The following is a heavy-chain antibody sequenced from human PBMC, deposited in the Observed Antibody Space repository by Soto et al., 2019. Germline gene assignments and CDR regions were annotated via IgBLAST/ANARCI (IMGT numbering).Heavy chain of an antibody. CDR2: INPNSGGT. J-gene: IGHJ4*02. CDR3: ARDRGYCSSTSCYLDYYFDY. V-gene: IGHV1-2*02. Sequence: ASVKVSCKASGYTFTGYYMHWVRQAPGQGLEWMGWINPNSGGTNYAQKFQGRVTMTRDTSISTAYMELSRLRSDDTAVYYCARDRGYCSSTSCYLDYYFDYWGQGTLVTVSS. CDR1: GYTFTGYY. D-gene: IGHD2-2*01.